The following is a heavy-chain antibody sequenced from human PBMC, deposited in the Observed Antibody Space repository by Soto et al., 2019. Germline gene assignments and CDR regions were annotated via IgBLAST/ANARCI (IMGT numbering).Heavy chain of an antibody. J-gene: IGHJ3*02. CDR3: ARHLASYYDYIWGSYRHTGGAFDI. Sequence: SETLSLTCTDSGGSISSYYWSWIRQPPGKGLEWIGYIYYSGSTNYNPSLKSRVTISVDTSKNQFSLKLSSVTAADTAVYYCARHLASYYDYIWGSYRHTGGAFDIWGQGIMVTVSS. CDR1: GGSISSYY. D-gene: IGHD3-16*02. V-gene: IGHV4-59*08. CDR2: IYYSGST.